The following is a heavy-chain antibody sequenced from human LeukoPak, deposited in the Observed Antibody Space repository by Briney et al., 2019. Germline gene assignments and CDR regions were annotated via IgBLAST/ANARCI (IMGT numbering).Heavy chain of an antibody. D-gene: IGHD3-9*01. CDR2: MNPNSGNT. J-gene: IGHJ4*02. V-gene: IGHV1-8*01. CDR3: ARGGYFDWLLPTGFDY. Sequence: PGASVKVSCKASGYTFTSYDINWVRQAPGQGLEWMGWMNPNSGNTGYAQKFQGRVTMTRNTSISTAYMELSSLRSEDTAVYYCARGGYFDWLLPTGFDYWGQGTLVTVSS. CDR1: GYTFTSYD.